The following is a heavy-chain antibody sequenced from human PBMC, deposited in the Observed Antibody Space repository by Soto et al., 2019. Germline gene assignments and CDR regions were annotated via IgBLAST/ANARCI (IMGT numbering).Heavy chain of an antibody. V-gene: IGHV3-48*01. D-gene: IGHD2-15*01. Sequence: PGGSLRLSCAASGFTFSSYSMNWVRQAPGKGLEWVSYISSSSSTIYYADSVKGRFTISRDNAKNSLYLQMNSLRAEDTAVYYCARDGCSGGSGYQYFQHWGQGTLVTVSS. CDR3: ARDGCSGGSGYQYFQH. CDR1: GFTFSSYS. CDR2: ISSSSSTI. J-gene: IGHJ1*01.